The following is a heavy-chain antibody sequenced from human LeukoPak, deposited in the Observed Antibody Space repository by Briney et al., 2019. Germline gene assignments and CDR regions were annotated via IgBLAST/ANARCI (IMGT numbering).Heavy chain of an antibody. CDR1: GFTFSSYE. Sequence: GGSLRLSCAASGFTFSSYEMNWVRQAPGKGLEWVSYISSSGSTIYYADSVKGRFTISRDNAKNSLFLQMNSLRAEDTAVYYCARDSRYNYDTSGRGAYYFDYWGQGTLVTVSS. D-gene: IGHD3-22*01. V-gene: IGHV3-48*03. CDR2: ISSSGSTI. J-gene: IGHJ4*02. CDR3: ARDSRYNYDTSGRGAYYFDY.